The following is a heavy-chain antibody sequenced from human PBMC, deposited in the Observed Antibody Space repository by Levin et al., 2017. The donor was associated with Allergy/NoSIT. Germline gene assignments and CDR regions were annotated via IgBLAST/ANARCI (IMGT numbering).Heavy chain of an antibody. CDR3: ARSNSGWLNWFDP. CDR1: GGSISSYY. J-gene: IGHJ5*02. Sequence: SQTLSLTCTVSGGSISSYYWSWIRQPPGKGLEWIGYIYYSGSTNYNPSLKSRVTISVDTSKNQFSLKLSSVTAADTAVYYCARSNSGWLNWFDPWGQGTLVTVSS. D-gene: IGHD6-19*01. V-gene: IGHV4-59*08. CDR2: IYYSGST.